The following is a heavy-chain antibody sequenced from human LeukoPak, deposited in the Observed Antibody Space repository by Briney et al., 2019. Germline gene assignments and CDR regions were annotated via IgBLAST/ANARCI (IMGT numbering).Heavy chain of an antibody. Sequence: PSETLSLTCTVSGGSISSHYWGWIRQPPGKGLGWIGYIYYSRSTNYNPSLKSRVTISVDTSKNQFSLKLSSVTAADTAVYYCARDAEYCSSTSCYSYYYYYMDVWGKGTTVTVSS. D-gene: IGHD2-2*01. V-gene: IGHV4-59*11. CDR3: ARDAEYCSSTSCYSYYYYYMDV. CDR2: IYYSRST. CDR1: GGSISSHY. J-gene: IGHJ6*03.